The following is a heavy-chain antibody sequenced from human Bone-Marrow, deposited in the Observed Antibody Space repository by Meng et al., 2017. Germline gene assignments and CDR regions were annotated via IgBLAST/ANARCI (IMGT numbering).Heavy chain of an antibody. D-gene: IGHD5-12*01. J-gene: IGHJ4*02. Sequence: SETLSLTCTVSGDSISSGSYYWSWIRQPAGKGLEWIGRIYTSGSTNYNPSLKSRVTISVDTSKNQFSLKLSSVTAADTAVYYCARVRAWMFDYWGQGTRVTVSS. CDR2: IYTSGST. CDR3: ARVRAWMFDY. CDR1: GDSISSGSYY. V-gene: IGHV4-61*02.